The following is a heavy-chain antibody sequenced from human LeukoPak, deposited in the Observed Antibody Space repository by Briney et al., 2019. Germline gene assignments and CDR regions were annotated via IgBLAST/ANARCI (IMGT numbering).Heavy chain of an antibody. Sequence: SVKLSCKPSGGTLSSCAISWVRHAPGPGLEWMGRIITSLDVANYAQQLQHRVTHNAYKSTHALYMALSNLKSEGTAVYYCVYCSGGSCYPSTWCDP. CDR1: GGTLSSCA. J-gene: IGHJ5*02. CDR2: IITSLDVA. CDR3: VYCSGGSCYPSTWCDP. D-gene: IGHD2-15*01. V-gene: IGHV1-69*04.